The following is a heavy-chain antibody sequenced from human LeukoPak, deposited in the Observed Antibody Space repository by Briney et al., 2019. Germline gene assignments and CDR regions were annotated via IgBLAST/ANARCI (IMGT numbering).Heavy chain of an antibody. Sequence: SETLSLTGSVPAGSISSDYWRWIRQPPGKGLEWIGYINYSGSTNYNPSLKSRLTISVDTSKNQFSLKLSSVTAADTAVYYCARAGLGYCSSTSCYYFDYWGQGTLVTVSS. CDR1: AGSISSDY. V-gene: IGHV4-59*01. CDR3: ARAGLGYCSSTSCYYFDY. J-gene: IGHJ4*02. CDR2: INYSGST. D-gene: IGHD2-2*01.